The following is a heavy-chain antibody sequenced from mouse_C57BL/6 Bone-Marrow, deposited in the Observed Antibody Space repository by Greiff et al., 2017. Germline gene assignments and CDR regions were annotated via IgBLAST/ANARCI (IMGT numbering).Heavy chain of an antibody. J-gene: IGHJ4*01. D-gene: IGHD1-1*01. CDR2: IYPGSGNT. CDR1: GYTFTDYY. Sequence: LQESGAELVRPGASVKLSCKASGYTFTDYYINWVKQRPGQGLEWIARIYPGSGNTYYNEKFKGKATLTAEKSSSTAYMQLSSLTSEDSAVYFCARVVTTDYAMDYWGQGTSVTVSS. V-gene: IGHV1-76*01. CDR3: ARVVTTDYAMDY.